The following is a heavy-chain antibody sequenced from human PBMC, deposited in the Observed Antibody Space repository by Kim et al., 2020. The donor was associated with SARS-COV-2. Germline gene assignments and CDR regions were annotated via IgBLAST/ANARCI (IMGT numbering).Heavy chain of an antibody. D-gene: IGHD1-26*01. CDR2: IKGDGSEK. J-gene: IGHJ4*02. CDR1: GFTLVSYW. V-gene: IGHV3-7*01. CDR3: ARDGGATRYFVY. Sequence: GGSLRLSCAASGFTLVSYWMSWVRQAPGKGLEWVSNIKGDGSEKYYADSVKGRFTISRDNAKNSLYLQMNSLRAEDTAVYFCARDGGATRYFVYWGQG.